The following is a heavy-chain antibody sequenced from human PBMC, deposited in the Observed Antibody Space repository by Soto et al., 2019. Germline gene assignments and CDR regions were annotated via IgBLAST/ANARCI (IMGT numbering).Heavy chain of an antibody. V-gene: IGHV1-69*01. J-gene: IGHJ6*02. CDR3: ARIYCSSPPDNYYYYGMDV. D-gene: IGHD2-2*01. Sequence: QVQLVQSGAEVKKPGSSVKVSCKASGGTFSSYAISWVRQAPGQGLEWMGGIIPIFGTANYAQKFQGRVTITADESTSTDYMELSSLRSEATAVYYCARIYCSSPPDNYYYYGMDVWGQGTTVTVSS. CDR1: GGTFSSYA. CDR2: IIPIFGTA.